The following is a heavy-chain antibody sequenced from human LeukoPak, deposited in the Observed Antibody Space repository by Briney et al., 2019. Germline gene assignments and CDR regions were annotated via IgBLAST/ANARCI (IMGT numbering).Heavy chain of an antibody. D-gene: IGHD2-21*02. Sequence: GGSLRLSCAASGFTVSSNYMSWVRQAPGKGLEWVSVIYSGGSTYYADSAKGRFTISRDNSKNTLYLQMNSLRAEDTAVYYCARDGPIVVVTPAYFDLWGRGTLVTVSS. CDR3: ARDGPIVVVTPAYFDL. J-gene: IGHJ2*01. CDR2: IYSGGST. V-gene: IGHV3-53*05. CDR1: GFTVSSNY.